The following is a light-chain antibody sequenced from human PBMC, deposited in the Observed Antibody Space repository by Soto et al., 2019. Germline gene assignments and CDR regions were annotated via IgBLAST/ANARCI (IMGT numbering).Light chain of an antibody. V-gene: IGKV3-15*01. CDR3: PQYNNWPQ. Sequence: EIVMTQSPATLSVSPGERATLSCRASQSVSSNLAWYQQKPGQAPRLLIYDTSTRATGIPARFSGSGSGTEFTLTISRLQSEDFALYYCPQYNNWPQFGQGTKVEIK. CDR1: QSVSSN. CDR2: DTS. J-gene: IGKJ1*01.